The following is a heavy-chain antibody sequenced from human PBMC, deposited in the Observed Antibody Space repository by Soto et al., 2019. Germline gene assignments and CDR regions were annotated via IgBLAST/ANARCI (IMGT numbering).Heavy chain of an antibody. J-gene: IGHJ4*02. CDR1: GGSISSYY. CDR2: IYYSGST. D-gene: IGHD6-13*01. CDR3: ARSPVTGIAAAIYFDY. Sequence: SETLSLTCTVSGGSISSYYWSWIRQPPGKGLEWIGYIYYSGSTNYNPSLKSRVTISVDTSKNQFSLKLSSVTAADTAVYYCARSPVTGIAAAIYFDYWGQGTLVTVSS. V-gene: IGHV4-59*01.